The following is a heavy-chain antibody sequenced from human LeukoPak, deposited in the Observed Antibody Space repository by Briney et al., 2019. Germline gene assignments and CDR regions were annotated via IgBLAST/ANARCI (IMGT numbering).Heavy chain of an antibody. Sequence: GGSLRLSCTASGFNIEKYAMHWVRQRPGKGREWVGVISAEGRTDHADSVRGRFTISRDNSKESLFLQMTSLRDEDTALYYCATWAFYHDLDAWGQGTTVTVSS. CDR3: ATWAFYHDLDA. CDR1: GFNIEKYA. J-gene: IGHJ6*02. D-gene: IGHD3-16*01. V-gene: IGHV3-43*02. CDR2: ISAEGRT.